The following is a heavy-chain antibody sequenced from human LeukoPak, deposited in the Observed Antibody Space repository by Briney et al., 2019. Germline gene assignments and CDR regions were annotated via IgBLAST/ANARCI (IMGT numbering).Heavy chain of an antibody. Sequence: PSETLSLTCAVYGGSVSGYCWSWIRKPPGKGLGLMGESNHSGSTNYNPYLQSRVPLSVDPSKNQFSLKLSSVHAADTAVYYCARLGGIAAAAEDRWGQGTLVPVSP. CDR2: SNHSGST. CDR3: ARLGGIAAAAEDR. J-gene: IGHJ4*02. CDR1: GGSVSGYC. D-gene: IGHD6-13*01. V-gene: IGHV4-34*01.